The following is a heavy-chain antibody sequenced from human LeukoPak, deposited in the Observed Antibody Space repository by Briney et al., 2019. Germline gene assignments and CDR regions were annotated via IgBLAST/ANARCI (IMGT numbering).Heavy chain of an antibody. CDR2: IYYSGST. Sequence: PSETLSLTCTVSGGSISSSSYYWGWIRQPPGKGLEWIGSIYYSGSTYYNPSLKSRVTISVDTSKNQFSLKLSSVTAADTAVYYCARQEHFWSGLGWFDPWGQGTLVTVSS. J-gene: IGHJ5*02. CDR1: GGSISSSSYY. CDR3: ARQEHFWSGLGWFDP. D-gene: IGHD3-3*02. V-gene: IGHV4-39*01.